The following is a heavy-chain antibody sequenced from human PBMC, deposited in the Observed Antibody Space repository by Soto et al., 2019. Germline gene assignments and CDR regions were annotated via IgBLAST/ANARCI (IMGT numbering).Heavy chain of an antibody. D-gene: IGHD1-1*01. CDR2: IIPAFDAT. CDR1: GGTFSTYD. J-gene: IGHJ4*02. Sequence: QVQLVQSGAELRRPGSSVKVSCTASGGTFSTYDISWVRQAPGQGLEWMGGIIPAFDATKFAQKFQGRLTITADKSTGTVNRELSSLSSEDTAGYSCGRDRSSIGYNGTSNFDSWGQGTLVTVSS. V-gene: IGHV1-69*06. CDR3: GRDRSSIGYNGTSNFDS.